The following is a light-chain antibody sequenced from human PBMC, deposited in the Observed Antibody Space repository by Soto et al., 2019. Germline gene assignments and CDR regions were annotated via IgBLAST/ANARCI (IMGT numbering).Light chain of an antibody. CDR3: QQYNSLIT. Sequence: EIVMTQSPATLSVSPGEGGTISCMASQSISRNLAWYQQRPGQAPRLLIFDASNRATGIHARFSGSGSGTDFTLTIRSLAPEEFAMYYCQQYNSLITFGQGTRLDIK. V-gene: IGKV3-15*01. J-gene: IGKJ5*01. CDR2: DAS. CDR1: QSISRN.